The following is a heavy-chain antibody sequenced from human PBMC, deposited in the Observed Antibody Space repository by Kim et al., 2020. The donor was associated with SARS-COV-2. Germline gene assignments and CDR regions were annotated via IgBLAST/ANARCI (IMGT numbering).Heavy chain of an antibody. CDR2: IYSGGST. V-gene: IGHV3-66*01. J-gene: IGHJ4*02. D-gene: IGHD5-12*01. CDR3: AKSEWGYSGYAPDC. Sequence: GGSLRLSCAASGFTVSSNYMSWVRQAPGKGLEWVSVIYSGGSTYYADSVKGRFTISRDNSKNTLYLQMNSLRVEDTAVYYCAKSEWGYSGYAPDCWGQGTVVTVSS. CDR1: GFTVSSNY.